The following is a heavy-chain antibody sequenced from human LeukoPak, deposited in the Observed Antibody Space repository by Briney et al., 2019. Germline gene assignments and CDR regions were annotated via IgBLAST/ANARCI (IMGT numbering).Heavy chain of an antibody. J-gene: IGHJ6*04. CDR3: ARSYSSSRFIMDV. Sequence: NTSETLSLTCTVSGDSISSSNCYWGWIRQPPGKGLEWIGSIYFSGGTYYNASLKSRVTISVDTSKNQFSLKLSSVTAADTAVYYCARSYSSSRFIMDVWGKGTTVTISS. V-gene: IGHV4-39*07. CDR1: GDSISSSNCY. D-gene: IGHD6-13*01. CDR2: IYFSGGT.